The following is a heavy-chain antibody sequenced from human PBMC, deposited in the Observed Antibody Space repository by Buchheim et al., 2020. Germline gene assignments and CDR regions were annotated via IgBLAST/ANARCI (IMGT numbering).Heavy chain of an antibody. J-gene: IGHJ6*02. V-gene: IGHV3-48*01. CDR2: ISSSSSTI. CDR3: ARVPTDGSSSWQEYYYYYYGMDV. CDR1: GFTFSSYS. Sequence: EVQLVESGGGLVQPGGSLRLSCAASGFTFSSYSMNWVRQAPGKGLEWVSYISSSSSTIYYADSVKGRFTISRDNAKNSLYLQMNSLRAEDTAVYYCARVPTDGSSSWQEYYYYYYGMDVWGQGTT. D-gene: IGHD6-13*01.